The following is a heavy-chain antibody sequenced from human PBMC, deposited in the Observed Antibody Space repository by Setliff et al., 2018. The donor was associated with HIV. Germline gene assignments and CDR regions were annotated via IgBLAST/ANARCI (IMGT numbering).Heavy chain of an antibody. CDR3: AREKTTLVRGVIIFQNFDY. Sequence: SETLSLTCTVSGASISSGGYYWSWIRQHPGKGLEWIGYIYYSGSTYYNPSLKSRVSMSVDTSENQFSLKLSSVTAADTAVYYCAREKTTLVRGVIIFQNFDYWGQGKLVTVSS. J-gene: IGHJ4*02. D-gene: IGHD3-10*01. CDR2: IYYSGST. V-gene: IGHV4-31*03. CDR1: GASISSGGYY.